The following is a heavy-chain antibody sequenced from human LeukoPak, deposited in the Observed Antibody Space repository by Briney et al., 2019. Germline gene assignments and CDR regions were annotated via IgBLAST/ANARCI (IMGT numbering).Heavy chain of an antibody. CDR3: TQTKIRFLEWFIFDY. D-gene: IGHD3-3*01. Sequence: QPGRSLRLXCTASGFTFGDYAMSWVRQAPGKGLEWVGFIRSKAYGGTTEYAASVKGRFTISRDDSKSIAYLQMNSLKTEDTAVYYCTQTKIRFLEWFIFDYWGQGTLVTVSS. J-gene: IGHJ4*02. CDR1: GFTFGDYA. CDR2: IRSKAYGGTT. V-gene: IGHV3-49*04.